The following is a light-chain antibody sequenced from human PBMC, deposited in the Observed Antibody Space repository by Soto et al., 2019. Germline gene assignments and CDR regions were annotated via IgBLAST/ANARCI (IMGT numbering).Light chain of an antibody. V-gene: IGLV2-23*02. CDR1: SSDVGSYNL. J-gene: IGLJ2*01. CDR2: EVS. CDR3: CSYAGSGTVV. Sequence: QSVLTQPASVSGSPGQSITISCTGTSSDVGSYNLVSWYQQHPGKAPKVMIYEVSKRPSGVSNRFSGSKFGNAASLTISGLQAEDEADYYCCSYAGSGTVVFGGGTKLTVL.